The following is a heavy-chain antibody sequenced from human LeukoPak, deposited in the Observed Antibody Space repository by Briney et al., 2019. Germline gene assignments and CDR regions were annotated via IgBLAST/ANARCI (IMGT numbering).Heavy chain of an antibody. J-gene: IGHJ4*02. CDR3: ARNVRSSSRFLGLYFDY. V-gene: IGHV4-39*07. CDR1: GGSISSSSYY. Sequence: PSETLSLTCTVSGGSISSSSYYWGWIRQPPGKGLEWIGSIYYSGSTYYNPSLKSRVTISVDTSKNQFSLKLSSVTAADTAVYYCARNVRSSSRFLGLYFDYWGQGTLVTVSS. CDR2: IYYSGST. D-gene: IGHD6-13*01.